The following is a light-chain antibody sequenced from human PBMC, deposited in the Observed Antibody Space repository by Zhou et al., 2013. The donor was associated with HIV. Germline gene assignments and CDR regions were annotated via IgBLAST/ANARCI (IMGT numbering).Light chain of an antibody. CDR2: GAT. J-gene: IGKJ4*01. CDR1: QSVDYE. V-gene: IGKV3-20*01. Sequence: EIVLTQSPGTLSLSPGERATLSCRASQSVDYELAWYQQKPGQAPRLLIFGATDRAPGIPDRFSGSGSGTDFTLTIKTLEPEDFAVYFCHQYTTSLTFGGGTRVDI. CDR3: HQYTTSLT.